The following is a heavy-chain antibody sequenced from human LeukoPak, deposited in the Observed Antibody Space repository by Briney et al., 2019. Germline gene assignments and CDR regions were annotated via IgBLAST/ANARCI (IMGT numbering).Heavy chain of an antibody. D-gene: IGHD6-13*01. Sequence: GGSLRLSCAASGFTFSSYWMSWVRQAPGKGLEWVANIKKDGSEKYYVDSVKGRFTISRDNAKNSLYLQMNSLRAEDTAVYYCARGWRPGYSFDGYYMDVWGKGTTVTVSS. V-gene: IGHV3-7*01. J-gene: IGHJ6*03. CDR2: IKKDGSEK. CDR3: ARGWRPGYSFDGYYMDV. CDR1: GFTFSSYW.